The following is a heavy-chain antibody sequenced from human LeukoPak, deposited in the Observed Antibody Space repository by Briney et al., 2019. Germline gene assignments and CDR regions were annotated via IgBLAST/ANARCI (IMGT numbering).Heavy chain of an antibody. CDR1: GYTFTGYY. J-gene: IGHJ3*02. Sequence: GASVKVSCKASGYTFTGYYMHWVRQAPGQGLEWMGWINPNSGGTNYAQKFQGRVTMTRDTSTSTAYMELSRLGSDDTAVYYCARAAYYDSSGYRYDAFDIWGQGTMVTVSS. CDR3: ARAAYYDSSGYRYDAFDI. V-gene: IGHV1-2*02. D-gene: IGHD3-22*01. CDR2: INPNSGGT.